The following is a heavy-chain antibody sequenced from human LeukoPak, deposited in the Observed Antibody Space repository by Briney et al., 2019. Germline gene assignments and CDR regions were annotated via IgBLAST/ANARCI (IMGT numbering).Heavy chain of an antibody. CDR1: GGSFSGYY. D-gene: IGHD5-18*01. CDR2: INHSGST. J-gene: IGHJ4*02. Sequence: PSETLSLTCAVYGGSFSGYYWSWIRQPPGKGLEWIGEINHSGSTNYNPSLKSRVTISVDTSKNQFSLKLSSVTAADTAVYYCARGKGYSYGYVDYWGQGTLVTVSS. V-gene: IGHV4-34*01. CDR3: ARGKGYSYGYVDY.